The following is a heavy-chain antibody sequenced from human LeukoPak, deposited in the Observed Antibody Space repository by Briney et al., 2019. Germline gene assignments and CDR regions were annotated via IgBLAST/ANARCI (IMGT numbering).Heavy chain of an antibody. D-gene: IGHD3-10*01. CDR3: ARPRVTMVRGAYDY. CDR1: GGSFSGYY. J-gene: IGHJ4*02. CDR2: INHSGST. V-gene: IGHV4-34*01. Sequence: SETLSLTCAVYGGSFSGYYWSWIRQPPGKGLEWIGEINHSGSTNYNPSLKSRVTISVDTSKNQFSLKLSSVTAADTAVYYCARPRVTMVRGAYDYWGQGTLVTVSS.